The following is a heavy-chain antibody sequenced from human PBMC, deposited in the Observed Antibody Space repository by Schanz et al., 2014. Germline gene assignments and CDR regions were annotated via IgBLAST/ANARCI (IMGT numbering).Heavy chain of an antibody. J-gene: IGHJ3*01. Sequence: EVQLVESGGGLIQPGGSLRLPCAVSGFTANTNYMSWVRQAPGKGLEWISSMYINSGSTQYADSVKGRFIISRDSSKNTLFLQMNSLRAEDTAVYFCARDGGRDGYNLAFDVWGQGTLVTVSS. V-gene: IGHV3-53*01. CDR1: GFTANTNY. D-gene: IGHD5-12*01. CDR2: MYINSGST. CDR3: ARDGGRDGYNLAFDV.